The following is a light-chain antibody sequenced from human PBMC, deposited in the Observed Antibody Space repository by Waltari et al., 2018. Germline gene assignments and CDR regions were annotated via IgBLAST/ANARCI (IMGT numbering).Light chain of an antibody. V-gene: IGLV1-40*01. CDR2: CNP. CDR3: QSYDSSLSGYV. J-gene: IGLJ1*01. CDR1: SSNIGAGYD. Sequence: QSVLTQPPSVSGAPGQRVTISCTGSSSNIGAGYDVHWYHQIPGTAPKLLIYCNPNRPSGVPDRFSGSKSGTSASLAITGLQAEDEADYYCQSYDSSLSGYVFGTGTKVTVL.